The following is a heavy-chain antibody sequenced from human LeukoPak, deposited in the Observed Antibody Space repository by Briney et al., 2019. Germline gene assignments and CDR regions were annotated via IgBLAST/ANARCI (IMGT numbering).Heavy chain of an antibody. Sequence: SETLSLTCAVSGGSISSSNWWSWVRQPPGKGLEWIGEIYHSGSTYYNPSLNSRVIISVDTSKNQFSLKLDFVTAADTAVYFCARESITSSESNADFWGQGTLVTVSS. CDR1: GGSISSSNW. CDR3: ARESITSSESNADF. CDR2: IYHSGST. J-gene: IGHJ4*02. V-gene: IGHV4-4*02.